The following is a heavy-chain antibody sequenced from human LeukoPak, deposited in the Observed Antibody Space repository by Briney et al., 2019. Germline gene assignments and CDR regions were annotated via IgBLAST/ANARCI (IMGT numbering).Heavy chain of an antibody. CDR3: TRGYSGKSVYAFDI. V-gene: IGHV3-72*01. Sequence: QRGGSHRLPCAASGSSFSDQDMDWARQAPGKGLQWVGRTGNKESRYTTEYAASVKGRFTISRDDSKNSLYLQMSSLKTEDTALYYCTRGYSGKSVYAFDIWGEGRSATVSS. J-gene: IGHJ3*02. CDR1: GSSFSDQD. D-gene: IGHD1-26*01. CDR2: TGNKESRYTT.